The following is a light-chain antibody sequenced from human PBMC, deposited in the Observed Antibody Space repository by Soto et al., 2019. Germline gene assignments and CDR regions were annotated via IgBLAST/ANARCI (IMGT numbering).Light chain of an antibody. CDR1: NSDIGSRNL. V-gene: IGLV2-23*01. CDR2: EGS. CDR3: CSYANSGSFV. Sequence: QSVLTQPASVSGSPGQSITISCTGTNSDIGSRNLVSWYQQHPGIAPKLIIYEGSRRPSGISPRFSGSRSGNTASLTISGLRAEDEGDYYCCSYANSGSFVFGTGTKVTVL. J-gene: IGLJ1*01.